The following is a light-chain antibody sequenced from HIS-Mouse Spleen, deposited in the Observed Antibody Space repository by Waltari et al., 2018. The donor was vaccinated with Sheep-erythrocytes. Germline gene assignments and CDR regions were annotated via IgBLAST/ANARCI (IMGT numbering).Light chain of an antibody. V-gene: IGLV2-11*01. Sequence: QSALTQPRSVSGSPGQSVTISCTGTSSDVGGYNYVSWYQQHPGKAPKLMIYDVSKRPSGIPERFSGSNSGNTATLTISGTQAMDEADYYCQAWDSSTAVFGGGTKLTVL. J-gene: IGLJ2*01. CDR3: QAWDSSTAV. CDR2: DVS. CDR1: SSDVGGYNY.